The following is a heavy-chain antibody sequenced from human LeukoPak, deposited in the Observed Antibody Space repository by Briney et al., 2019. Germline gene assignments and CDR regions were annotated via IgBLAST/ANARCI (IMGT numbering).Heavy chain of an antibody. CDR2: ISSSSSYI. J-gene: IGHJ4*02. CDR3: ARSGSSPNYY. CDR1: GFTFSSYS. D-gene: IGHD1-14*01. Sequence: PGGSLRLSCAAVGFTFSSYSINSVRQAPGKGLEWVSSISSSSSYIYYADSVKGRFTISRDNAKNSLYLQMNSLRAEDTAVYYCARSGSSPNYYWGQGTLVTVSS. V-gene: IGHV3-21*01.